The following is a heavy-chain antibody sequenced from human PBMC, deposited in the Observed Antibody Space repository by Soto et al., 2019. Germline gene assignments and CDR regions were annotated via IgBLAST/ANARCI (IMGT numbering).Heavy chain of an antibody. V-gene: IGHV3-23*01. J-gene: IGHJ5*02. CDR3: AKPLGAVPADMVGFDP. CDR2: ISGSGGST. CDR1: GFTFSSYA. D-gene: IGHD2-2*01. Sequence: EVQLLESGGGLVQPGGSLRLSCAASGFTFSSYAMSWVRQAPGKGLEWVSAISGSGGSTYYADSVKGRFTISRDNSKNTLYLQMNSLRAEDTAVYYCAKPLGAVPADMVGFDPWGQGTLVTVSS.